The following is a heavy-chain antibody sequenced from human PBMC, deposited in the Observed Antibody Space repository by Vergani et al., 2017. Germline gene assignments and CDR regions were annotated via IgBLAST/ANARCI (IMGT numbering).Heavy chain of an antibody. CDR3: ATKSSTRIVGDAFDI. J-gene: IGHJ3*02. V-gene: IGHV4-59*01. Sequence: QVQLQESGPGLVKPSETLSLTCTVSGGSISSYYWSWIRQPPGKGLEWIGYIYYSGSTNYNPSLKSRVTISVDTSKNHFSLKLSSVTAADTAVYYCATKSSTRIVGDAFDIWGQGTMVTVSS. CDR2: IYYSGST. D-gene: IGHD3-22*01. CDR1: GGSISSYY.